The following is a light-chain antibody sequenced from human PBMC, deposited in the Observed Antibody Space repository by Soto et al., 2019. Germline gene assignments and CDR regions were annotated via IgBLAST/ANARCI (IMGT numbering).Light chain of an antibody. V-gene: IGKV3-20*01. J-gene: IGKJ1*01. Sequence: EIVLTQSPGTLSLSPGERATLFCRASQGVSSSYLAWYQQKPGQAPRLLIYGASRRATGIPDRFSGSGSGTDFTLTISRLEPEDFAVYYCQPYGSSPRTFGQGTKVEIK. CDR1: QGVSSSY. CDR3: QPYGSSPRT. CDR2: GAS.